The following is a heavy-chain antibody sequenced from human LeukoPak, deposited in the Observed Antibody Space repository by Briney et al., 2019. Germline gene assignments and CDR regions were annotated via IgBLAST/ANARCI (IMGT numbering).Heavy chain of an antibody. V-gene: IGHV1-18*01. Sequence: GASVKVSCKASGYSFTSYGITWVREAPGQGPEWMGWISGSTGNTHYAQNVQGRVTMTTDTATSTAYMELRSLGSYDTAVYYCARVGRDCSSINCYWEDWFDPWGQGTLVSVSS. CDR2: ISGSTGNT. CDR1: GYSFTSYG. D-gene: IGHD2-2*01. J-gene: IGHJ5*02. CDR3: ARVGRDCSSINCYWEDWFDP.